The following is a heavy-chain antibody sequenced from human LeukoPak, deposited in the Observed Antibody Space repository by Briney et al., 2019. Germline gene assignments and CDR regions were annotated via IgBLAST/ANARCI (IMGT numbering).Heavy chain of an antibody. CDR3: AKSYYGG. V-gene: IGHV3-30*18. J-gene: IGHJ4*02. D-gene: IGHD3-10*01. CDR1: GFTFSIYG. Sequence: GRSLRLSCAASGFTFSIYGMHWVRQAPGKGLEWVAVVSYEGNNNYYGDSVKGRFTISRDNVKNSLYLQMNSLRAEDTAVYYCAKSYYGGWGQGTLVTVSS. CDR2: VSYEGNNN.